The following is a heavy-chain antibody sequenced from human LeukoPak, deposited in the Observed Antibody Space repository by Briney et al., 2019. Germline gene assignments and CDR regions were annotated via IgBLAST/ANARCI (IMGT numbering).Heavy chain of an antibody. D-gene: IGHD6-19*01. CDR1: GGSISSSSYY. J-gene: IGHJ4*02. V-gene: IGHV4-39*01. CDR3: GRDDSSGWYYFDY. CDR2: IYYSGST. Sequence: PSETLSLTCTVSGGSISSSSYYWGWIRQPPGKGLEWIGSIYYSGSTYYNPSLKSRVTISVDTSKNQFSLKLSSVTAADTAVYYCGRDDSSGWYYFDYWGQGTLVTVSS.